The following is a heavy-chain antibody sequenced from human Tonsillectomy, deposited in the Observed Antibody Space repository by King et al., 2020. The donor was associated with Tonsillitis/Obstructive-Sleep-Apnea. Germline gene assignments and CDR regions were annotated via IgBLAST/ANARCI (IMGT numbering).Heavy chain of an antibody. J-gene: IGHJ4*02. CDR1: GFIFSSYE. CDR2: ISSSGRTI. V-gene: IGHV3-48*03. CDR3: ARDDRATHLAIDTPFDY. D-gene: IGHD1-26*01. Sequence: VQLVESGGGLVQPGGSLRLSCAASGFIFSSYEMNWVRQAPGKGLEWVSYISSSGRTIYYADSMKGRFTISRDNAKNSLYLQMNSLRAEDTAVYYCARDDRATHLAIDTPFDYWGQGTLVTVSS.